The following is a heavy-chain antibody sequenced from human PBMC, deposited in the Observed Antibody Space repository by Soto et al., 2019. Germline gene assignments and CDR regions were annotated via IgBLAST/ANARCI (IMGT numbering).Heavy chain of an antibody. CDR2: INHSGST. D-gene: IGHD3-3*01. J-gene: IGHJ6*02. V-gene: IGHV4-34*01. CDR1: GGSFSGYY. CDR3: ARGSAKLRFLEWSYTHYYYYGMDV. Sequence: SETLSLTCAVYGGSFSGYYWSWIRQPPGKGLEWIGEINHSGSTNYNPSLKSRVTISVDTSKNQFSLKLSSVTAADTAVYYCARGSAKLRFLEWSYTHYYYYGMDVWGQGTTVTVSS.